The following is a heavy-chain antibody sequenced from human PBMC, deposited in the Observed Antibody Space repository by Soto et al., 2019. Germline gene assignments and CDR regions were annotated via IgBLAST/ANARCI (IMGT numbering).Heavy chain of an antibody. CDR3: ARRGKRITMVRGVKVGGFDP. Sequence: PGESLKISCKGSGYSFTSYWISWVRQMPGKGLEWMGRIDPSDSYTNYSPSFQGHVTISADKSISTAYLQWSSLKASDTAMYYCARRGKRITMVRGVKVGGFDPWGQGTLVTVSS. CDR1: GYSFTSYW. CDR2: IDPSDSYT. J-gene: IGHJ5*02. D-gene: IGHD3-10*01. V-gene: IGHV5-10-1*01.